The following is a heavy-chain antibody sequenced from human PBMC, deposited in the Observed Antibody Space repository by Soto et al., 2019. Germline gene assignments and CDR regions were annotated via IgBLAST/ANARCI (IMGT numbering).Heavy chain of an antibody. D-gene: IGHD5-12*01. V-gene: IGHV3-33*01. CDR1: GFTFSSYG. J-gene: IGHJ6*02. CDR2: IWYDGSNK. CDR3: ARDRVATRGPYYYYGMDV. Sequence: LRLSCAASGFTFSSYGMHWVRQAPGKGLEWVAVIWYDGSNKYYADSVKGRFTVSRDNSKNTLYLQMNSLRAEDTAVYSCARDRVATRGPYYYYGMDVWGQGTTVTVSS.